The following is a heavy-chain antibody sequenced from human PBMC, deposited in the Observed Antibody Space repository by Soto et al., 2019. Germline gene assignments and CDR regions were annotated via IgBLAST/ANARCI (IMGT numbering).Heavy chain of an antibody. V-gene: IGHV4-59*12. Sequence: SETLSLTCTVSGASISRYYWSWIRQSPGKGLEWIGYLYNTGSTIYNPSLKSRVTISVDASRNQFSLKLSSVTAADTAVYYCARGGDYHVNWFDPWGQGTLVTVSS. CDR1: GASISRYY. J-gene: IGHJ5*02. D-gene: IGHD2-21*01. CDR2: LYNTGST. CDR3: ARGGDYHVNWFDP.